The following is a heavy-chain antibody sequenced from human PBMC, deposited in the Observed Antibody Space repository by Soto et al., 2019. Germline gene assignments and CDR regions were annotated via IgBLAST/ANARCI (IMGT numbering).Heavy chain of an antibody. CDR1: GFTFSSYD. Sequence: ESGGGLVQPGGSLRLSCAASGFTFSSYDMHWVRQATGKGLEWVSAIGTAGDTYYPGSVKGRFTISRENAKNSLYLQMNSLRAGDTAVYYCARSYYYGSGSYYKPAEFDYWGQGTLVTVSS. J-gene: IGHJ4*02. CDR3: ARSYYYGSGSYYKPAEFDY. CDR2: IGTAGDT. V-gene: IGHV3-13*01. D-gene: IGHD3-10*01.